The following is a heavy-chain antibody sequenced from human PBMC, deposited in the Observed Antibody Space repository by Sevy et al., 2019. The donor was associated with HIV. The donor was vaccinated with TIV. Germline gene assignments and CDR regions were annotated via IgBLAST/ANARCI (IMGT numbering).Heavy chain of an antibody. CDR3: ARDRILLWFGELSDYDAFDI. CDR2: IYTSGST. D-gene: IGHD3-10*01. CDR1: GGSISSYY. J-gene: IGHJ3*02. V-gene: IGHV4-4*07. Sequence: SETLSLTCTVSGGSISSYYWSWIRQPAGKGLEWIGRIYTSGSTNYNPSLKSRFTMSVDTSKNQFSLKLSSVTAADTAVYYCARDRILLWFGELSDYDAFDIWGQGTMVTVSS.